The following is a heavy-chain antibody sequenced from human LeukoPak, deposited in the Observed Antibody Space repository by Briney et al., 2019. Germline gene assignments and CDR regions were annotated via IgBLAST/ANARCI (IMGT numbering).Heavy chain of an antibody. CDR1: GFTFISYE. D-gene: IGHD2/OR15-2a*01. CDR2: ISSSGSTI. CDR3: AKKGEYPEAFDI. J-gene: IGHJ3*02. V-gene: IGHV3-48*03. Sequence: GGSLRLSCAASGFTFISYEMNWVRQAPGKGLEWVSYISSSGSTIYYADSVKGRFTISRDNSKSTLYLQMNSLRAEDTAVYYCAKKGEYPEAFDIWGQGTMVTVSS.